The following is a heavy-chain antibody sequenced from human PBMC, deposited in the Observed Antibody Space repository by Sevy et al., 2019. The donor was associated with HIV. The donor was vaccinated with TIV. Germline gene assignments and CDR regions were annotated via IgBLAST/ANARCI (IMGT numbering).Heavy chain of an antibody. CDR3: ASDRIVGAFDGFNI. D-gene: IGHD1-26*01. V-gene: IGHV5-51*01. CDR1: GNSFTSYW. Sequence: GESLKISCKDSGNSFTSYWIGWVRQMPGKGLEWMGIIYPGDFDTRYSPSFQGQVTISVDKSISTAYLQWSSLKASDTAMYYCASDRIVGAFDGFNIWGQGTMVTVSS. CDR2: IYPGDFDT. J-gene: IGHJ3*02.